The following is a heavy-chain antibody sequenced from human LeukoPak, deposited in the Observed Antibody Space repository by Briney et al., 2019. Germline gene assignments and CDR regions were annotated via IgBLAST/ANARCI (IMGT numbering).Heavy chain of an antibody. CDR2: ISSSSSYI. CDR3: ARDGGYSYGFHYYYYMDV. V-gene: IGHV3-21*01. D-gene: IGHD5-18*01. J-gene: IGHJ6*03. CDR1: GFIFSSYT. Sequence: SGGSLRLSCAASGFIFSSYTMNWVRQAPGKGLEWVSFISSSSSYIYHADSVKGRFAISRDNAKNSLYLQMNSLRAEDTAVYYCARDGGYSYGFHYYYYMDVWGKGATVTVSS.